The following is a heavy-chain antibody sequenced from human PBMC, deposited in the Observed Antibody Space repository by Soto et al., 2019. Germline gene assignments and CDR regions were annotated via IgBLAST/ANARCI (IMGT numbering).Heavy chain of an antibody. Sequence: PGESLKLSCKGSGYIFTNYWIHWVRQMPGKGLEWMGRIDPSDSYTSYSPSFQGHVTISADKSINTAYLQWSSLEASDTAMYYCARDLSWGSNWYYYMDVWGKGTTVTVSS. CDR2: IDPSDSYT. V-gene: IGHV5-10-1*01. CDR3: ARDLSWGSNWYYYMDV. CDR1: GYIFTNYW. D-gene: IGHD7-27*01. J-gene: IGHJ6*03.